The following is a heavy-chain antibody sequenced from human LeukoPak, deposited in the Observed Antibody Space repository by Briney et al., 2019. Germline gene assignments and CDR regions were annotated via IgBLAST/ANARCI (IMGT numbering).Heavy chain of an antibody. J-gene: IGHJ5*02. Sequence: GGSLRLSCAASGFTFSSYGMHWVRQAPGKGLKWVVVISYDGSNKYYADSVKGRFTISRDNSKNTLYLQMNSLRVEDTAVYYCAGSLLWFGDPHWFDPWGQGTLVTVSS. CDR3: AGSLLWFGDPHWFDP. CDR1: GFTFSSYG. V-gene: IGHV3-30*03. CDR2: ISYDGSNK. D-gene: IGHD3-10*01.